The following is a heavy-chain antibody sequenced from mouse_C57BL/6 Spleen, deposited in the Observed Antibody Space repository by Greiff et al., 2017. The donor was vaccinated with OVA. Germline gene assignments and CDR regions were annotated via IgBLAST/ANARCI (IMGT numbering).Heavy chain of an antibody. CDR3: ARDYYGSSSYYFDY. D-gene: IGHD1-1*01. V-gene: IGHV5-17*01. CDR1: GFTFSDYG. Sequence: EVQLVESGGGLVKPGGSLKLSCAASGFTFSDYGMHWVRQAPEKGLEWVAYISSGSSTIYYADTVKGRFTISRDNAKNTLFLQMTSLRSEDTAMYYCARDYYGSSSYYFDYWGQGTTLTVSS. CDR2: ISSGSSTI. J-gene: IGHJ2*01.